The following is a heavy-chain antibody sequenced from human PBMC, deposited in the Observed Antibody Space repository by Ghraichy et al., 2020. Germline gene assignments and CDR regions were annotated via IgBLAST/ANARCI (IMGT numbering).Heavy chain of an antibody. CDR3: ARDGGEYCSSTSCYSDWFDP. D-gene: IGHD2-2*02. J-gene: IGHJ5*02. V-gene: IGHV4-4*07. CDR1: GGSISSYY. Sequence: SETLSLTCTVSGGSISSYYWSWIRQPAGKGLEWIGRIYTSGSTNYNPSLKSRVTMSVDTSKNQFSLKLSSVTAADTAVYYCARDGGEYCSSTSCYSDWFDPWGQGTLVTVSS. CDR2: IYTSGST.